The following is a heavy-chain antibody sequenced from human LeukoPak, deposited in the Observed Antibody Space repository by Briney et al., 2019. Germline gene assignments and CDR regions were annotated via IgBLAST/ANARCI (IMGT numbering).Heavy chain of an antibody. CDR1: GGTFSSYA. Sequence: SVKVSCKASGGTFSSYAISWVRQAPGQGLEWMGGIIPIFGTANYAQKFQGRVTITADESTNTAYMELSSLRSEDTAVYYCARDRFRGRYYYYGMDVWGQGTTVTVSS. J-gene: IGHJ6*02. D-gene: IGHD3-10*01. CDR2: IIPIFGTA. V-gene: IGHV1-69*13. CDR3: ARDRFRGRYYYYGMDV.